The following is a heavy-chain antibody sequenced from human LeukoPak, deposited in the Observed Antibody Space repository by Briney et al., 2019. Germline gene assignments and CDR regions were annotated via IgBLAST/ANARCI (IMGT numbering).Heavy chain of an antibody. Sequence: SVKGSCKASGGTFSSYAISWVRQAPGQGLEWMGGIIPIFGTANYAQKFQGRVTITTDESTSTAYMELSSLRSEDTAVYYCASNLGYYGSGSFNFDYWGQGTLVTVSS. CDR1: GGTFSSYA. D-gene: IGHD3-10*01. CDR3: ASNLGYYGSGSFNFDY. J-gene: IGHJ4*02. V-gene: IGHV1-69*05. CDR2: IIPIFGTA.